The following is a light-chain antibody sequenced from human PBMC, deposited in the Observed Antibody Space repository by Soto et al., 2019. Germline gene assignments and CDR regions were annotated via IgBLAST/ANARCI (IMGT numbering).Light chain of an antibody. J-gene: IGLJ3*02. CDR1: SSDVGGYDY. V-gene: IGLV2-11*01. CDR2: DVT. Sequence: QSALTQPRSVSGSPGQSVTISCTGTSSDVGGYDYVSWYQQHPGKAPKLMIYDVTKRPSGVPDRFSGSKSGNTASLTISGLQVEDEADYYCCSYAGSVTWVFGGGTKVTVL. CDR3: CSYAGSVTWV.